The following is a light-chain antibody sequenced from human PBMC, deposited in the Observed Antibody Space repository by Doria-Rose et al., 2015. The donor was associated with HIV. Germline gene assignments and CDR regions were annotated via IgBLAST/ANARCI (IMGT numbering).Light chain of an antibody. CDR3: QQYSQWPPYT. CDR2: RAS. V-gene: IGKV3-15*01. CDR1: QGIGSD. Sequence: ATLSVSPGERATLSCRASQGIGSDLAWYQQKPGQAPRLLIYRASIRATGIPPRFTGGGSGTEFTLTISSLQSEDFAVYLCQQYSQWPPYTFGQGTKLEVK. J-gene: IGKJ2*01.